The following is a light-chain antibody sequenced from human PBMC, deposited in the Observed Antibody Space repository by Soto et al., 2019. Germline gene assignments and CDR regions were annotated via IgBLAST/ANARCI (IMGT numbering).Light chain of an antibody. CDR1: SSDVGGYSY. Sequence: QSALTQPASVSGSPGQSITISCTGTSSDVGGYSYVSWYQQHPGKTPKLMIYEVSNRPSGVSHRFSGSKSGNTASLTISGRQTEDEADYYCSSFSSVTREVFGGGTKLPVL. CDR3: SSFSSVTREV. CDR2: EVS. J-gene: IGLJ2*01. V-gene: IGLV2-14*01.